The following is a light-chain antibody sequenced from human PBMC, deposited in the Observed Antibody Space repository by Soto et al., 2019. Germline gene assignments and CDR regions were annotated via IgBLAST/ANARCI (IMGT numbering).Light chain of an antibody. V-gene: IGKV3-20*01. Sequence: EIVLTQSPGTLSLSPGERATLSCRASQSVSSSYLAWYQQKPGQAPRLLIYGASNRATGIPDRFSGSGSGTDFTLTISRLEPEDFAVYYCQQYGGSLSYTFGQGTKLEIK. CDR3: QQYGGSLSYT. CDR1: QSVSSSY. J-gene: IGKJ2*01. CDR2: GAS.